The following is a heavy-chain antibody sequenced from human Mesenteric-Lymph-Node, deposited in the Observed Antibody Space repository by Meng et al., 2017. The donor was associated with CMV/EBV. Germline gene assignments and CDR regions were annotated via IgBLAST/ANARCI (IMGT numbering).Heavy chain of an antibody. CDR1: GFTFSSYA. V-gene: IGHV3-23*01. J-gene: IGHJ4*02. Sequence: GGSLRLSCAASGFTFSSYAMSWGRQAPGKGLEWVSAISGSGGSTYYADSVKGRFTIPRDNSKNTLYLKMNSLRAEDTAVYYCAKTKVRRVVPAAIYFDYWGQGTMVTVSS. CDR2: ISGSGGST. CDR3: AKTKVRRVVPAAIYFDY. D-gene: IGHD2-2*01.